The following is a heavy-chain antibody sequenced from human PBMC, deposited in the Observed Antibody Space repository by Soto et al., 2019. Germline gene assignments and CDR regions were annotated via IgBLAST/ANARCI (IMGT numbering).Heavy chain of an antibody. Sequence: EVQLTESGGGLVKPGGSLRLSCAASGFTFSSYSMNWVRQAPGKGLEWVSSISSSGRDSHYADSLKGRFIISRDNPKNVLYLQINGLRIEDTAVYYCAIDSWSWSAHGWFDPWGQGTLVTVSS. CDR3: AIDSWSWSAHGWFDP. CDR1: GFTFSSYS. D-gene: IGHD1-1*01. V-gene: IGHV3-21*06. J-gene: IGHJ5*02. CDR2: ISSSGRDS.